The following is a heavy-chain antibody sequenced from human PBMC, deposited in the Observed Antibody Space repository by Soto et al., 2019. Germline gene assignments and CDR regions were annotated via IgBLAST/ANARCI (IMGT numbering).Heavy chain of an antibody. J-gene: IGHJ4*02. CDR1: GYSITSGHW. CDR2: ILHSGES. V-gene: IGHV4-4*02. D-gene: IGHD2-15*01. CDR3: ARASSGGNWDFDL. Sequence: SETLSLTCAVSGYSITSGHWWSWVRQSPDKGLEWIGEILHSGESTYNPSLRSRVTMSVDKSKNQFSLKLTSVTAADTAIYFCARASSGGNWDFDLWGQGILVTVSS.